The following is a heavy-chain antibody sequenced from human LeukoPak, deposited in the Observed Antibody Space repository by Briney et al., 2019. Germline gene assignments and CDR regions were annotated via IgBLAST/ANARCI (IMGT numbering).Heavy chain of an antibody. Sequence: PSETLSLTCAVYGGSFSGYYWSWLRQPPGKGLEWIGEINHSGSTNYNPSLKSRVTISVDTSKNQFSLKLSSVTAADTAVYYCARGRTYYDILTGYPKTYFDYWGQGTLVTVSS. CDR1: GGSFSGYY. D-gene: IGHD3-9*01. CDR2: INHSGST. CDR3: ARGRTYYDILTGYPKTYFDY. J-gene: IGHJ4*02. V-gene: IGHV4-34*01.